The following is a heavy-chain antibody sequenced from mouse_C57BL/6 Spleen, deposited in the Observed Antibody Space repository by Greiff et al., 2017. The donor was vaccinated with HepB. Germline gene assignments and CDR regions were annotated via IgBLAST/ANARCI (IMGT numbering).Heavy chain of an antibody. CDR2: IDPETGGT. D-gene: IGHD1-1*01. V-gene: IGHV1-15*01. Sequence: QVQLQQSGAELVRPGASVTLSCKASGYTFTDYEMHWVKQTPVHGLVWIGAIDPETGGTAYNQKFKGKAILTADKSSSTAYIELRSLTSEDSAVYYCTREATTVVGHWYFDVWGTGTTVTVSS. CDR1: GYTFTDYE. CDR3: TREATTVVGHWYFDV. J-gene: IGHJ1*03.